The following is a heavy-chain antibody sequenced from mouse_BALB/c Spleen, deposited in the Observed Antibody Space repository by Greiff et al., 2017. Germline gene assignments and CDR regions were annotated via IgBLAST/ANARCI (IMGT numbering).Heavy chain of an antibody. CDR2: INPYNGDT. J-gene: IGHJ3*01. V-gene: IGHV1-20*01. CDR3: GRSRYCYFAY. D-gene: IGHD1-2*01. Sequence: VQLQQSGPELVKPGDSVKISCKASGYSFTGYSMNWVKQSHAKSLEWIGRINPYNGDTFYNQKFTGKATFTVDKSSSTAHMELLSLTSEDSAVYYCGRSRYCYFAYWGQGTLVTVSA. CDR1: GYSFTGYS.